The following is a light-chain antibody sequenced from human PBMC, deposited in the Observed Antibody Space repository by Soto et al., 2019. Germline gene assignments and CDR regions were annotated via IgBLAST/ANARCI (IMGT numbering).Light chain of an antibody. CDR3: QQYRGSPLFT. CDR2: GAS. V-gene: IGKV3-20*01. Sequence: EIVLTQSPGTLSLSPGERATLSCRASQGVTTAYLAWYQHKPGQAPRLLIYGASNRATGVPDRFSGSGSGTDFTLTISRLEPEDSAVYSCQQYRGSPLFTFGPGTKEDFK. CDR1: QGVTTAY. J-gene: IGKJ3*01.